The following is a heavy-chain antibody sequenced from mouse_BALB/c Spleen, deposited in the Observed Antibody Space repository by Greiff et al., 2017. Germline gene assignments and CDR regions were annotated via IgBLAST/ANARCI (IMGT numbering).Heavy chain of an antibody. V-gene: IGHV5-12-2*01. CDR1: GFTFSSYT. CDR2: ISNGGGST. CDR3: ARHGTTDGAWFAY. J-gene: IGHJ3*01. D-gene: IGHD1-1*01. Sequence: DVMLVESGGGLVQPGGSLKLSCAASGFTFSSYTMSWVRQTPEKRLEWVAYISNGGGSTYYPDTVKGRFTISRDNAKNTLYLQMSSLKSEDTAMYYCARHGTTDGAWFAYWGQGTLVTVSA.